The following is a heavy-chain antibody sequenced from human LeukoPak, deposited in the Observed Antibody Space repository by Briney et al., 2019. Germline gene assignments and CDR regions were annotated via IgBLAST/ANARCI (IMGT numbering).Heavy chain of an antibody. Sequence: PGGSLRLSCAASGFTFSSYAMSWVRQAPGKGLEWVSTIRGSGGSTYYADSVKGRFTISRDNSKNMMYLQMNSLRAEDTAVYYCAKVGEGAAGTLIDYWGQGTLVTVSS. D-gene: IGHD6-13*01. CDR1: GFTFSSYA. J-gene: IGHJ4*02. V-gene: IGHV3-23*01. CDR2: IRGSGGST. CDR3: AKVGEGAAGTLIDY.